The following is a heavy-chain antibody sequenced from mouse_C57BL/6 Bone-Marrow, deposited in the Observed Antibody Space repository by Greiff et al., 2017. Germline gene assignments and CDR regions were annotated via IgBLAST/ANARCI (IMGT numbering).Heavy chain of an antibody. V-gene: IGHV1-52*01. CDR2: IDPSDSET. CDR1: GYTFTSYW. J-gene: IGHJ4*01. Sequence: QVQLQQPGAELVRPGSSVKLSCKASGYTFTSYWMHWVKQRPIQGLEWIGNIDPSDSETHYNQKFKDKATLTVDKSSSTAYMQLSSLTSEDSAVYYCARSNIWELYDGPYYAMDYWGQGTSVTVSS. D-gene: IGHD2-3*01. CDR3: ARSNIWELYDGPYYAMDY.